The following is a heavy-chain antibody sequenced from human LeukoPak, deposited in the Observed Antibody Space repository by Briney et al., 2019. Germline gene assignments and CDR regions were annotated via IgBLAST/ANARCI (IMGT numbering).Heavy chain of an antibody. CDR3: ARSIIRGYSSGWSLLDY. D-gene: IGHD6-19*01. CDR1: GYTFTSYY. CDR2: INPSGGST. J-gene: IGHJ4*02. V-gene: IGHV1-46*03. Sequence: ASVKVSCKASGYTFTSYYMHWVRQAPGQGLEWMGIINPSGGSTSYAQKFQGRVTMTRDTSTSTVYMDLSSLRSEDTAVYYCARSIIRGYSSGWSLLDYWGQGTLFTVSS.